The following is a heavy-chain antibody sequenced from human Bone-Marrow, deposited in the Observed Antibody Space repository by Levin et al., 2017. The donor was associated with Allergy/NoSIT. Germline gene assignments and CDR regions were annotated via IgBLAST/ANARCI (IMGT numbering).Heavy chain of an antibody. Sequence: GGSLRLSCTTSGFTFGDFVISWVRQAPGRGLEWVGFIRAKADGGTTEFAASVQGRFSISRDDSKSIAFLQMNRLKIEDTAVYYCTRGFVADWGQGTLVTVSS. CDR2: IRAKADGGTT. CDR3: TRGFVAD. V-gene: IGHV3-49*04. CDR1: GFTFGDFV. J-gene: IGHJ4*02. D-gene: IGHD6-6*01.